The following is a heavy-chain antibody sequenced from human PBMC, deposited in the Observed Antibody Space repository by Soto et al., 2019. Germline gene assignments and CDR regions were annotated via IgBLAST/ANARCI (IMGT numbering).Heavy chain of an antibody. CDR3: ARGNDYGGNSHFDY. CDR2: ISSSSSYI. Sequence: EVQLVESGGGLVKPGGSLRLSCAASGFTFSSYSMNWFRQAPGKGLEWVSSISSSSSYIYYADSVKGRCTISRDNAKHSLYLQMNSLRAEDTAVYYCARGNDYGGNSHFDYWGQGTLVTVSS. J-gene: IGHJ4*02. V-gene: IGHV3-21*01. D-gene: IGHD4-17*01. CDR1: GFTFSSYS.